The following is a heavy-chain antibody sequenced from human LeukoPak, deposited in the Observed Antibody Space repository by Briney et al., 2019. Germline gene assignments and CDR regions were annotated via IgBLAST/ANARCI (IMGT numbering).Heavy chain of an antibody. V-gene: IGHV5-51*01. CDR1: GYSFTSYW. J-gene: IGHJ3*02. Sequence: GEPLKISCKGSGYSFTSYWIGWVRQMPGKGLEWMGIIYPGDSDTRYSPSFQGQVTISADKSISTAYLQWSSLKASDTAMYYCARRRYCGGDCYDRAFDIWGQGTMVTVSS. CDR2: IYPGDSDT. CDR3: ARRRYCGGDCYDRAFDI. D-gene: IGHD2-21*02.